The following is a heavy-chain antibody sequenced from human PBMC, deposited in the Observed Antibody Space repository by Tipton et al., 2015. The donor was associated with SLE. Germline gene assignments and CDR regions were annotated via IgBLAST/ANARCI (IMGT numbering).Heavy chain of an antibody. CDR3: ARDRRVVVPAAISPWYFDL. Sequence: TLSLTCTVSGGSISSSSYYWGWIRQPPGKGLEWIGSIYYSGSTYYNPSLKSRVTISVDTSKNQFSLKLSSVTAADTAVYYCARDRRVVVPAAISPWYFDLWGRGTLVTVSS. CDR1: GGSISSSSYY. J-gene: IGHJ2*01. V-gene: IGHV4-39*07. D-gene: IGHD2-2*02. CDR2: IYYSGST.